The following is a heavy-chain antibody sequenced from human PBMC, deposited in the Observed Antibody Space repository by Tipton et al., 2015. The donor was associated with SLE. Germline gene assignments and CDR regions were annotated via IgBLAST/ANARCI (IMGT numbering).Heavy chain of an antibody. CDR1: GGSVSSGSYY. CDR2: IYYSGST. CDR3: ARAKGERGTFDY. V-gene: IGHV4-61*01. D-gene: IGHD3-16*01. J-gene: IGHJ4*02. Sequence: TLSLTCTVSGGSVSSGSYYWSWIRQSPGKGLEWIGYIYYSGSTNYNPSLKSRVTISVDTSKNQFSLKLSSVTAADTAVYYCARAKGERGTFDYWGQGTLVTVSS.